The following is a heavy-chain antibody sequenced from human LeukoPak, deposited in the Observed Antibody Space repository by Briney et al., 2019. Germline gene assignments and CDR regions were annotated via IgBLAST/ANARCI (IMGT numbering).Heavy chain of an antibody. CDR3: ARVGYCSSTSCDNQLKWFDP. D-gene: IGHD2-2*02. Sequence: ASETLSLTCTVSGGSISSYYWSWIRQPPGKGLEWIGYIYYSGSTNYNPSLKSRVTISVDTSKNQFSLKLSSVTAADTAVYYCARVGYCSSTSCDNQLKWFDPWGQGTLVTVSS. CDR2: IYYSGST. V-gene: IGHV4-59*12. CDR1: GGSISSYY. J-gene: IGHJ5*02.